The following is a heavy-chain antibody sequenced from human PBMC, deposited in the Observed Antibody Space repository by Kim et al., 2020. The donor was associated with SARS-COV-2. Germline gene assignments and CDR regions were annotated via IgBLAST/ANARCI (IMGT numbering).Heavy chain of an antibody. Sequence: YNPSLKSRVTISVDTSKNQFSLKLSSVTAADTAVYYCARVGEQSGYYFDYWGQGTLVTVSS. V-gene: IGHV4-59*01. J-gene: IGHJ4*02. CDR3: ARVGEQSGYYFDY. D-gene: IGHD3-10*01.